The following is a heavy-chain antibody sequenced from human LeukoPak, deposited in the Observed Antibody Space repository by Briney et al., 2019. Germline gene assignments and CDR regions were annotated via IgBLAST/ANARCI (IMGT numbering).Heavy chain of an antibody. V-gene: IGHV3-74*01. CDR1: GFTFSSYW. Sequence: GGSLRLSCAASGFTFSSYWMHWVRQAPGKGLVWVSRINSDGSSTSYADSVKGRFTISRDNAKNTLYLQMNSLRAEDTAVYYCARDVPLEYSYGSMDVWGQGTTVTVSS. D-gene: IGHD5-18*01. J-gene: IGHJ6*02. CDR2: INSDGSST. CDR3: ARDVPLEYSYGSMDV.